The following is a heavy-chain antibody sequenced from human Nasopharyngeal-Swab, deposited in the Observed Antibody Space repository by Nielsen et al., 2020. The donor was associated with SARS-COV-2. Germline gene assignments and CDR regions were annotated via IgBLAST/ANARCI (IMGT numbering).Heavy chain of an antibody. CDR3: ARDQIGDSSGYDFDY. J-gene: IGHJ4*02. Sequence: ASVKVSCKASGYTFTSYYMHWARQAPGQGLEWMGIINPSGGSTSYAQKFQGRVTMTRGTSTSTVYMELSSLRSEDTAVYYCARDQIGDSSGYDFDYWGQGTLVTVSS. CDR2: INPSGGST. CDR1: GYTFTSYY. V-gene: IGHV1-46*01. D-gene: IGHD3-22*01.